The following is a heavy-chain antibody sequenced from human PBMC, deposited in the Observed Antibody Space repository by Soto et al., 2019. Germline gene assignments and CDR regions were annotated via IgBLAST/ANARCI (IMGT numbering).Heavy chain of an antibody. D-gene: IGHD6-6*01. Sequence: GGSLRLSCAASGFTFSSYSMNWVRQAPGKGLEWVSSISSSSSYIYYADSVKGRFTIPRDNAKNSLYLQMNSLRAEDTAVYYCARGVEYSSSSGVYWGQGTLVTVSS. CDR3: ARGVEYSSSSGVY. V-gene: IGHV3-21*01. CDR1: GFTFSSYS. J-gene: IGHJ4*02. CDR2: ISSSSSYI.